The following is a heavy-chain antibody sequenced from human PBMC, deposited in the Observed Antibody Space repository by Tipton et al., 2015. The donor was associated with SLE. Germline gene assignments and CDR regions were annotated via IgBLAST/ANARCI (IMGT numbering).Heavy chain of an antibody. CDR3: ARDPWSGGFI. D-gene: IGHD3-3*01. CDR1: GYTFTKYG. Sequence: QSGAEVKKPGASVKVSCKASGYTFTKYGISWVRQAPGQGLEWMGWTSACNGNTQHAQKFQGRLTMTRDTMTSTAYMELRSLTFDDTAVYYCARDPWSGGFIWGQGTLVTVSS. V-gene: IGHV1-18*01. CDR2: TSACNGNT. J-gene: IGHJ4*02.